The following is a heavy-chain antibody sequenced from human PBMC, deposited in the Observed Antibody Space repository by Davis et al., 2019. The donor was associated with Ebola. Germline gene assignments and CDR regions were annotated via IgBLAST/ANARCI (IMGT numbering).Heavy chain of an antibody. CDR2: ISSSGSTI. CDR3: ARGAVLRYFDWPSRHFDY. V-gene: IGHV3-48*03. Sequence: GESLKISCAASGFTFSSYEMNWVRQAPGKGLEWVSYISSSGSTIYYADSVKGRFTISRENAKNSLYLQINSLRAEDTAVYYCARGAVLRYFDWPSRHFDYWGQGTLVTVSS. J-gene: IGHJ4*02. D-gene: IGHD3-9*01. CDR1: GFTFSSYE.